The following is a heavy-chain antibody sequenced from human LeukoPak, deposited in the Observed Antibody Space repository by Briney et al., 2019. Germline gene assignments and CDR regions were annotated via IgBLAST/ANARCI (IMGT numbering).Heavy chain of an antibody. CDR2: IMPGDSDA. CDR3: ARHSQRCLGSCSKHY. V-gene: IGHV5-51*01. D-gene: IGHD3-10*01. Sequence: GESLKISCKASVYDFTNFSLAWLRQLPGKGPEWMGIIMPGDSDARYNPSFEGQVTISADTSINTAYLHWGTLQGPDTASYYCARHSQRCLGSCSKHYWGQGTLVTVSP. J-gene: IGHJ4*02. CDR1: VYDFTNFS.